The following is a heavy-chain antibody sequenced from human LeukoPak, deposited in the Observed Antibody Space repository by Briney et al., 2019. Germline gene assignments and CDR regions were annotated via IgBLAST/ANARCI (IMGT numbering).Heavy chain of an antibody. D-gene: IGHD3-10*01. J-gene: IGHJ4*02. Sequence: PSETLSLTCTVSGDSVSNGSYYWSWLRQPPGKALEWIGYIYYTGNTYYNPSLEGRVTISVDTSKNHFSVKLSSVTAADTAVYYCARSQNYYGSGDYWSQGTLVTVSS. CDR3: ARSQNYYGSGDY. CDR2: IYYTGNT. V-gene: IGHV4-61*03. CDR1: GDSVSNGSYY.